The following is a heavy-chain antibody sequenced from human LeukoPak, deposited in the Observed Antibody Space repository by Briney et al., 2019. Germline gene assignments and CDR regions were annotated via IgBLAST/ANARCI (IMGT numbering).Heavy chain of an antibody. CDR2: ISGSGGST. CDR3: AKDGPWLVHGNWGSFDY. J-gene: IGHJ4*02. Sequence: GGSLRLSCAASGFTFSSYGMSWVRQAPGKGLEWVSAISGSGGSTYYADSVKGRFTISRDNSKNTLYLQMNSLRAEDTAVYYCAKDGPWLVHGNWGSFDYWGQGTLVTVSS. V-gene: IGHV3-23*01. D-gene: IGHD6-19*01. CDR1: GFTFSSYG.